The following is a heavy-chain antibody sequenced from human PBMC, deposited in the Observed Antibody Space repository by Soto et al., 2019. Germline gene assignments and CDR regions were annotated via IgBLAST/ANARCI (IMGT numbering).Heavy chain of an antibody. D-gene: IGHD3-10*01. V-gene: IGHV4-59*01. Sequence: SETLSLTCTVSGGSISSYYWSWIRQPPGKGLEWIGYIYYSGSTNYNPSLKSRVTISVDTSKNQFSLKLSSVTAADTAVYYCARWDFMVRGVSIDYYYGMDVWGQGTTVTVSS. CDR2: IYYSGST. CDR3: ARWDFMVRGVSIDYYYGMDV. J-gene: IGHJ6*02. CDR1: GGSISSYY.